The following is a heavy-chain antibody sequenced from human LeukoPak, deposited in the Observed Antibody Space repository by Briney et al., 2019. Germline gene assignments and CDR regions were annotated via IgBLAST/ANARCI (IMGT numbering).Heavy chain of an antibody. Sequence: SETLSLTCSVSGGSISSSSYYWGWTRQPPGKGLEWIVSIYYSGSTYFNPSLKSRVTISIDTSKNQFSLKLSSVTAADTAVYYCARLSKGGYTYGGPIEYWGQGALVTVSS. CDR1: GGSISSSSYY. V-gene: IGHV4-39*01. J-gene: IGHJ4*02. D-gene: IGHD5-18*01. CDR3: ARLSKGGYTYGGPIEY. CDR2: IYYSGST.